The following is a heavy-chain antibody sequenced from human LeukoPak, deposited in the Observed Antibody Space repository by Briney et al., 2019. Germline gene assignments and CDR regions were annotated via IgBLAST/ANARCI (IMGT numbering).Heavy chain of an antibody. V-gene: IGHV3-30*02. J-gene: IGHJ4*02. CDR2: IRYDGSDP. CDR1: GFVFSDYG. Sequence: GGSLRLSCATSGFVFSDYGIHWVRQAPGKGLEWVAFIRYDGSDPNYPDSVKGRFTISRDNAKNSLYLQMNSLRAEDTAIYYCLREETIVVIREPPPRGQGTLVTVSS. CDR3: LREETIVVIREPPP. D-gene: IGHD3-22*01.